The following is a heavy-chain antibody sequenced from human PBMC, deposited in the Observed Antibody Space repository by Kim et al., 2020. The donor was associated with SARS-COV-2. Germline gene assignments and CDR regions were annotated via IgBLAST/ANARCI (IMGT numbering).Heavy chain of an antibody. CDR2: ISSSSSYT. J-gene: IGHJ4*02. V-gene: IGHV3-11*06. CDR1: GFTFSDYY. Sequence: GGSLRLSCAASGFTFSDYYMSWIRQAPGKGLEWVSYISSSSSYTNYADSVKGRFTISRDNAKNSLYLQMNSLRAEDTAVYYCARDRELTGTTSGLFDYWGQGTLVTVSS. CDR3: ARDRELTGTTSGLFDY. D-gene: IGHD1-7*01.